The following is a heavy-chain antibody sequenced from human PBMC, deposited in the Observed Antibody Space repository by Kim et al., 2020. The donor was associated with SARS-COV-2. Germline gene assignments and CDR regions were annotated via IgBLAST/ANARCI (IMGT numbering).Heavy chain of an antibody. Sequence: ASVKVSCKASGYTFTRYSMHWVRQAPGQGLEWMGWINPNSGKTIYAQKLQGRVTMTRHTSIDTVYMELSSLRSEDTAGYYCARGVSMYDSSWMDYWGQGTMVTVSS. CDR2: INPNSGKT. V-gene: IGHV1-8*01. CDR1: GYTFTRYS. J-gene: IGHJ4*02. D-gene: IGHD6-13*01. CDR3: ARGVSMYDSSWMDY.